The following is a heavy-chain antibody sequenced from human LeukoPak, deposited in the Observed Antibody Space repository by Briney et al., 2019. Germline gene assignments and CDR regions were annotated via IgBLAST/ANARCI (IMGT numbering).Heavy chain of an antibody. J-gene: IGHJ4*02. CDR3: ARGQKMVVAITGRSNYFDY. D-gene: IGHD3-22*01. V-gene: IGHV4-39*01. Sequence: PSETLSLTRTVSGGALSSSSYYWGWIRQPPGEGLEWIGSIYCSGSIDNNPSLTRRGTISVDTSKTQSSLKLSSVTDADTAVYYCARGQKMVVAITGRSNYFDYWGQGTLVTVSS. CDR2: IYCSGSI. CDR1: GGALSSSSYY.